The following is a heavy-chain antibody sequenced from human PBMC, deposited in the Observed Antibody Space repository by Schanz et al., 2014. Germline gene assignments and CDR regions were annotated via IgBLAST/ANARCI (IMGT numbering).Heavy chain of an antibody. CDR1: GFTVSSNH. V-gene: IGHV3-66*01. J-gene: IGHJ4*02. CDR3: ARVHHYDPSGWGYFDY. CDR2: SYSGIGA. D-gene: IGHD3-22*01. Sequence: EGQLAESGGGLVQPGGSLRLSCAVSGFTVSSNHMSWVRQAPGKGLEWVSVSYSGIGAYYADSVKDRFTVSRDNSKNTVYLQMNRLRAEDTAVYYCARVHHYDPSGWGYFDYWGQGALVTVSS.